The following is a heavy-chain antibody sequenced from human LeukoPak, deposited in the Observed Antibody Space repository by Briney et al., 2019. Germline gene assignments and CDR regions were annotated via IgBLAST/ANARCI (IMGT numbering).Heavy chain of an antibody. Sequence: ASVKVSCKASGYTFTGYYMHWVRQAPGQGLEWMGWINPNSGGTNYAQKFQGWVTMTRDTSISTAYMELSRLRSDDTAVYYCARESGAGNGAFDYWGQGTLVTVSS. J-gene: IGHJ4*02. CDR3: ARESGAGNGAFDY. D-gene: IGHD4-23*01. V-gene: IGHV1-2*04. CDR2: INPNSGGT. CDR1: GYTFTGYY.